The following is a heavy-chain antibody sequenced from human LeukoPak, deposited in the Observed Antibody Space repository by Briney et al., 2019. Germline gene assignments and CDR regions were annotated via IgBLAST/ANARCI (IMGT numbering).Heavy chain of an antibody. Sequence: GESLRISCKGSGYSFTSYWITWVRQMPGKGLEWMGRIDPSDFYTNYSPSFQAHVTISVDKSISTAYLKWNSLQASDTAMYYCARSRYMDLWGQGTTVTVSS. CDR3: ARSRYMDL. D-gene: IGHD6-25*01. CDR1: GYSFTSYW. J-gene: IGHJ6*02. CDR2: IDPSDFYT. V-gene: IGHV5-10-1*01.